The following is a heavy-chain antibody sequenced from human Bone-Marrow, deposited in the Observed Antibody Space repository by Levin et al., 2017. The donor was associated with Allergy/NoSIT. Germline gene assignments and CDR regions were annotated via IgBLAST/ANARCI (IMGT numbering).Heavy chain of an antibody. CDR1: GDSVSSDITT. J-gene: IGHJ4*02. V-gene: IGHV6-1*01. D-gene: IGHD1-26*01. CDR3: ARERFISSGKYVLDY. CDR2: TFYRSKWYY. Sequence: PSQTLSLTCAISGDSVSSDITTWTWIRQSSSRGLEWLGRTFYRSKWYYDYALSVESRIIINPDTSKNQFSLQLSSVTPEDTAVYYCARERFISSGKYVLDYWGQGTLVTVSS.